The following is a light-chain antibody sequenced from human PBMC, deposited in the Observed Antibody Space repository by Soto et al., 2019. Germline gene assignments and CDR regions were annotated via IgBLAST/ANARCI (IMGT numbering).Light chain of an antibody. CDR3: SSYTSSRTPLYV. J-gene: IGLJ1*01. V-gene: IGLV2-14*01. CDR1: SSDVGGYNY. Sequence: QSALTQPASVSGSPGQSITISCTGTSSDVGGYNYVSWYQQHPGKAPKLMIYEVSNRPSGVSNRFSGSKSGNTASLTISGLQAEDEADYYCSSYTSSRTPLYVFGTGTKVT. CDR2: EVS.